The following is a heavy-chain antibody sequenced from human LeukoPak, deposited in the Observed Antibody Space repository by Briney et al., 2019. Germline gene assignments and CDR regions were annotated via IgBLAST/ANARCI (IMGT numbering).Heavy chain of an antibody. J-gene: IGHJ6*04. CDR1: GFTLSTYS. CDR2: ITSSSSY. V-gene: IGHV3-21*01. D-gene: IGHD4-17*01. Sequence: GGSLRLSCAASGFTLSTYSMNWVRQAPGKGLEWVSSITSSSSYYADSVKGRFTISRDNAKNSLFLQMNSLRAEDTAVYFCARDPDPHDYGDYEEGFWYNYAMDVWGKGATVTVSS. CDR3: ARDPDPHDYGDYEEGFWYNYAMDV.